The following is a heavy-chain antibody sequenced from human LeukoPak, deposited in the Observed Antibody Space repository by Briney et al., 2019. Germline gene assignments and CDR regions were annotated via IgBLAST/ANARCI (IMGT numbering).Heavy chain of an antibody. Sequence: GGSLRLSCAASGFTFSSYAMSWVRQAPGKGLEWVSAISGSGGSTYYADSVKGRFTISRDNAKNSLYLQMNSLRAEDTAVYYCARDTDYSSSYLGGQGTLVTVSS. CDR1: GFTFSSYA. J-gene: IGHJ4*02. CDR3: ARDTDYSSSYL. D-gene: IGHD6-6*01. V-gene: IGHV3-23*01. CDR2: ISGSGGST.